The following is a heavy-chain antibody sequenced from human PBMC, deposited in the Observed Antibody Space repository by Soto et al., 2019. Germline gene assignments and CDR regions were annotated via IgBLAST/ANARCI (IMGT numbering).Heavy chain of an antibody. CDR1: GYTFTSYA. V-gene: IGHV1-3*01. CDR3: ATEATPGTTRGASKSRARYYYYGMES. D-gene: IGHD1-1*01. CDR2: INAGNGNT. J-gene: IGHJ6*04. Sequence: ASVKASCKFSGYTFTSYAMHWVRQAPGQRLEWMGSINAGNGNTKYSQKFQGRVTITRDTSASTAYMELSSLRSEDTAVYYCATEATPGTTRGASKSRARYYYYGMESWGKETTV.